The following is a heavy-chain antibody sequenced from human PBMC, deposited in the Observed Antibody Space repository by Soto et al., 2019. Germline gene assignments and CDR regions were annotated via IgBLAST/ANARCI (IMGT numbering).Heavy chain of an antibody. D-gene: IGHD2-21*02. CDR1: GVTVTSST. V-gene: IGHV4-4*07. J-gene: IGHJ1*01. CDR2: VFSSVSA. Sequence: KASETLYLTCIASGVTVTSSTWSWVRQTAKKGLEWIGRVFSSVSATYSPSLKSRVRISMDTPENRISLKLDSVTAADAGVYYCTRDGMTTGDTWGPGTLVTVSS. CDR3: TRDGMTTGDT.